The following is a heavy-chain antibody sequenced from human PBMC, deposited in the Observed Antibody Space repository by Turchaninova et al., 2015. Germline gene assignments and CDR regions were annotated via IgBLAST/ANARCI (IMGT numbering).Heavy chain of an antibody. Sequence: QITLKASGPTLVKPTHTPTLTCTFSWFSLSTRGVGVGWIRQTPGKALEWLALIYWDDDKRYSPSLKSRLTITKDTSKNQVVLTMTNMDPVDTATYYCAHREWLAATFDYWGQGTLVTVSS. J-gene: IGHJ4*02. CDR1: WFSLSTRGVG. V-gene: IGHV2-5*02. CDR2: IYWDDDK. D-gene: IGHD6-19*01. CDR3: AHREWLAATFDY.